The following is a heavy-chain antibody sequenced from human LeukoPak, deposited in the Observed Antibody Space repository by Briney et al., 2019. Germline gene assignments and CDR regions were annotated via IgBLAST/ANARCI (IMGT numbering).Heavy chain of an antibody. Sequence: PSETLSLTCTVSGGSISSYYWSWIRQPPGKGLEWIGYIYYSGSTNYNPSLKSRVTISVDTSKNQFSLKLSSVTAADTAVYYCARVEGSYYYDSSGSYYFDYWGQGTLVTVSS. CDR3: ARVEGSYYYDSSGSYYFDY. J-gene: IGHJ4*02. D-gene: IGHD3-22*01. V-gene: IGHV4-59*01. CDR2: IYYSGST. CDR1: GGSISSYY.